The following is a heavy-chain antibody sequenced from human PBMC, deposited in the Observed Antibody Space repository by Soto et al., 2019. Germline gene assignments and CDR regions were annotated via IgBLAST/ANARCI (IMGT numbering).Heavy chain of an antibody. D-gene: IGHD3-10*01. V-gene: IGHV5-51*01. CDR2: IYPGDSDT. CDR3: ARSVGPPLWFGNKVYYYYYGMDV. J-gene: IGHJ6*02. Sequence: PGESLKISCKGSGYSFTSYWIGWVRQMPGKGLEWMGIIYPGDSDTRYSPSFQGQVTISADKSISTAYLQWSSLKASDTAMYYCARSVGPPLWFGNKVYYYYYGMDVWGQGTTVTVSS. CDR1: GYSFTSYW.